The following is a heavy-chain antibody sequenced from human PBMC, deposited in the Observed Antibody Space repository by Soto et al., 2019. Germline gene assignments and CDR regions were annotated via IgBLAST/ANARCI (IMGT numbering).Heavy chain of an antibody. CDR1: GGSISSSSYY. CDR2: IYYSGST. D-gene: IGHD3-22*01. J-gene: IGHJ3*02. V-gene: IGHV4-39*01. Sequence: QLQLQESGPGLVKPSETLSLTCTVSGGSISSSSYYWGWIRQPPGKGLEWIGSIYYSGSTYYNPSLKNRVTISVDPSKNQFSLKLSSVTAADTAVYYCASPRSQHYYDSSGDPNNAFDIWGQGTMVTVSS. CDR3: ASPRSQHYYDSSGDPNNAFDI.